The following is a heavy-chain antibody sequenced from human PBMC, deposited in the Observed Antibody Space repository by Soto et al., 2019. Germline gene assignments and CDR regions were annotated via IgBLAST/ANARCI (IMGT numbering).Heavy chain of an antibody. CDR2: IYYSGST. Sequence: QVQLQESGPGLVKPSETLSLTCTVSGGSISSYYWSWIRQPPGKGLEWIGYIYYSGSTNYNPSLKSRVTISVDTSKNQFSLKLSSVTAADTAVYYCARLLDCSSTSCYNEVWGKGTTVTVSS. CDR3: ARLLDCSSTSCYNEV. D-gene: IGHD2-2*02. CDR1: GGSISSYY. J-gene: IGHJ6*04. V-gene: IGHV4-59*08.